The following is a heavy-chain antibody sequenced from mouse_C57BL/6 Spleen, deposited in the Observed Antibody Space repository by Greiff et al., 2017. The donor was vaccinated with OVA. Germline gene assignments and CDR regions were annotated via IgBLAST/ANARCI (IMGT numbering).Heavy chain of an antibody. D-gene: IGHD2-3*01. J-gene: IGHJ3*01. CDR1: GYTFTDYY. CDR3: ASHIYDGYYGWFAY. CDR2: INPNNGGT. V-gene: IGHV1-26*01. Sequence: VQLQQSGPELVKPGASVKISCKASGYTFTDYYMNWVKQSHGKSLEWIGDINPNNGGTSSNQKFKGKATLTVDKSSSTAYMALSSLTSEDSAVYYCASHIYDGYYGWFAYWGQGTLVTVSA.